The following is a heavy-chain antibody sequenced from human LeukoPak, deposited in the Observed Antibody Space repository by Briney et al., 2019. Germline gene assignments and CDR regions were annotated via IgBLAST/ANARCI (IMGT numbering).Heavy chain of an antibody. V-gene: IGHV1-69*13. CDR2: IIPIFGTA. J-gene: IGHJ6*02. D-gene: IGHD6-13*01. CDR3: ARERKPTGAAGMKYYYYGMDV. CDR1: GGTFSSYA. Sequence: SVKVSCKASGGTFSSYAISWVRQAPGQGLEWMGGIIPIFGTANYAQRFQGRVTITADESASTAYMELSSLRSEDTAVYYCARERKPTGAAGMKYYYYGMDVWGQGTTVTVSS.